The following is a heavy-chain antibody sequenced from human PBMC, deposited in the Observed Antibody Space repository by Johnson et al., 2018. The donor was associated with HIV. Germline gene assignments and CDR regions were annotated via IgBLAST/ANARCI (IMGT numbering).Heavy chain of an antibody. D-gene: IGHD3-22*01. Sequence: MLLVESGGGLVKPGGSLRLSCTASGFNFSDASMSWVRQAPGKGLEWVGRIKSKTDGGTTDYAAPVKGGFTISRDDSKNTLYLQMNSLKTEDSAVYYCTVRISMILALTRRDQDIWGQGTMVTVSS. J-gene: IGHJ3*02. CDR2: IKSKTDGGTT. CDR1: GFNFSDAS. V-gene: IGHV3-15*01. CDR3: TVRISMILALTRRDQDI.